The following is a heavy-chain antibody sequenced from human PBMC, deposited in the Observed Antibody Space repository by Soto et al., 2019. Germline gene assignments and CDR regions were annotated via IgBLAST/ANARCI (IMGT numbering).Heavy chain of an antibody. V-gene: IGHV1-2*02. D-gene: IGHD3-9*01. CDR3: ARVHQPRYYDILTGYSTYYYYYGMDV. Sequence: ASVKVSCKASGYTFTGYYMHWVRQAPGQGLEWMGWINPNSGGTNYAQKFQGRVTMTRDTSISTAYMELSRLRSDDTAVYYCARVHQPRYYDILTGYSTYYYYYGMDVWGQGTTVTVSS. CDR1: GYTFTGYY. J-gene: IGHJ6*02. CDR2: INPNSGGT.